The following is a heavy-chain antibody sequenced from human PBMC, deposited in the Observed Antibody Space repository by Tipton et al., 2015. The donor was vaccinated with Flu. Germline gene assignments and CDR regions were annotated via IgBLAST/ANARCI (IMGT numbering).Heavy chain of an antibody. D-gene: IGHD6-19*01. CDR3: ARDLLNSSPGWFAP. V-gene: IGHV3-21*01. CDR2: ISSSSSDL. CDR1: GFTFDDYT. J-gene: IGHJ5*02. Sequence: SLRLYCAASGFTFDDYTMHWVRQAPGKGPEWVASISSSSSDLSYAVSVRGRFTISRDDAKNSLHLQMNSLRVGDTAFYYCARDLLNSSPGWFAPWGQGSLVTVSS.